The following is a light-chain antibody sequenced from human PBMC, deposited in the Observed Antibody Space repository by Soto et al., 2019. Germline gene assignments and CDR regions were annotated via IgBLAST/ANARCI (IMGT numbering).Light chain of an antibody. CDR1: QSISSSS. Sequence: EIVLTQSPGTLSLSPGERATLSCRASQSISSSSLAWYQQKVGQAPSLLIYGASSRATGIPDRFSGSGSGTDFTLSISRLEPEDFAIYYCQQYGSSPFTFGGGTKVDIK. CDR3: QQYGSSPFT. CDR2: GAS. J-gene: IGKJ4*01. V-gene: IGKV3-20*01.